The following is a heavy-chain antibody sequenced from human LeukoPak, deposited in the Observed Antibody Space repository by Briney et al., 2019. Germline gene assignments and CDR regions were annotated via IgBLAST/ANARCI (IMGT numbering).Heavy chain of an antibody. Sequence: GGSLRLSCVVSGLAFSGSPIHWVRQAPGKGLEWVSSISSSSSYIYYADSVKGRFTISRDNAKNSLYLQMNSLRAEDTAVYYCARDVYDFWSGYQNWFDPWGQGTLVTVSS. J-gene: IGHJ5*02. V-gene: IGHV3-21*01. CDR1: GLAFSGSP. D-gene: IGHD3-3*01. CDR2: ISSSSSYI. CDR3: ARDVYDFWSGYQNWFDP.